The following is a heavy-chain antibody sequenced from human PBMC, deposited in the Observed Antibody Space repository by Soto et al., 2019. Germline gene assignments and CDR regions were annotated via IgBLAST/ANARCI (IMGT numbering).Heavy chain of an antibody. CDR3: AREAYYVDTAMAHDYYYYGMDV. CDR2: IYYSGST. Sequence: PSETLSLTCTVSGGSVSSGSYYWSWIRQPPGKGLEWIGYIYYSGSTNYNPSLKSRVTISVDTSKNQFSLKLSSVTAADTAVYYCAREAYYVDTAMAHDYYYYGMDVWGQGTTVTVSS. J-gene: IGHJ6*02. CDR1: GGSVSSGSYY. V-gene: IGHV4-61*01. D-gene: IGHD5-18*01.